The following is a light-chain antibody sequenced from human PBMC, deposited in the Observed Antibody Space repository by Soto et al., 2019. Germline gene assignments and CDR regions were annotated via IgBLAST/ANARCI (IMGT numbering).Light chain of an antibody. Sequence: DIQMTQSPSSLSASVGDRVTITCRASQSISSYLNWYQQKPGKAPKLLIYAASSLQSGVPSRFSGSGSGTDVTLTISSLQPEDFATYYCQQSYSTPGTFGQGTKVDIK. V-gene: IGKV1-39*01. CDR3: QQSYSTPGT. CDR2: AAS. J-gene: IGKJ1*01. CDR1: QSISSY.